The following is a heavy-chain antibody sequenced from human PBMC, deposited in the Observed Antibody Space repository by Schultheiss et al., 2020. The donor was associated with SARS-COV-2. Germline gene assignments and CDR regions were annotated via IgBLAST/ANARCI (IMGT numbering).Heavy chain of an antibody. J-gene: IGHJ4*02. V-gene: IGHV5-51*01. CDR1: GYSFTTYW. Sequence: GESLKISCKGSGYSFTTYWIGWVRQMPGKGLEWMGIIYPSDSDTRYSPSFQGQVTISADKSTSTTYLQWSSLKASDTAIYYCARHNSGLSGYDSLDYWGQGTLVTVSS. D-gene: IGHD5-12*01. CDR2: IYPSDSDT. CDR3: ARHNSGLSGYDSLDY.